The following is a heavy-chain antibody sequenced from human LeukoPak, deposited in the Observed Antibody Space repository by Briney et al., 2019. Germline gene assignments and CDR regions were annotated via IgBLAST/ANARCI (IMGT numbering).Heavy chain of an antibody. D-gene: IGHD5-18*01. J-gene: IGHJ5*02. V-gene: IGHV5-51*01. CDR2: IYPGDSDT. CDR1: GYSLTSYW. Sequence: GESLKISCKGSGYSLTSYWIVWVLQMPGKGLEWMGIIYPGDSDTRYSPSFQGQVTISADKSISTAYLQWSSLKASDTAMYYSARISVIQLWLLVPWGQGTLVTVSS. CDR3: ARISVIQLWLLVP.